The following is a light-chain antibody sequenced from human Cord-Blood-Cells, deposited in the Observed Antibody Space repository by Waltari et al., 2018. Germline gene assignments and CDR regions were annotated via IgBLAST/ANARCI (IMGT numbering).Light chain of an antibody. J-gene: IGLJ2*01. CDR1: SSDVGGYNY. Sequence: QSALTQPASVSGSPGQSITISCTGSSSDVGGYNYISWYQQQPGNAPKLMIYDVSKRPSGVSNRFSGSKSGNTASLTISGLQAEDEADYYCSSYTSSSTLVFGGGTKLTVL. CDR2: DVS. V-gene: IGLV2-14*01. CDR3: SSYTSSSTLV.